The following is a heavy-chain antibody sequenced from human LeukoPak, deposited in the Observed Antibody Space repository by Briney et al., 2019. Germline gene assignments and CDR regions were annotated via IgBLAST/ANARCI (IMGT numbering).Heavy chain of an antibody. CDR2: INPSGGST. Sequence: GASVKVSCKASGYTFTGYYMHWVRQAPGQGLEWMGIINPSGGSTSYAQKFQGRVTMTRDTSTSTVYMELSSLRSEDTAVYFCARGGSGLYFDYWGQGTLVTVSS. CDR3: ARGGSGLYFDY. V-gene: IGHV1-46*01. J-gene: IGHJ4*02. CDR1: GYTFTGYY. D-gene: IGHD3-22*01.